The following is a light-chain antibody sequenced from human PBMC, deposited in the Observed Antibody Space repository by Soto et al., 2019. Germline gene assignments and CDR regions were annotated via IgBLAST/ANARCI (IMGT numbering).Light chain of an antibody. Sequence: EIVVTQSPGTLSLSPGERAILSYRASQSVTRTLAWYQRKPGQTPRLLIYDASTRATGIPARFSGSGSGTEFTLTISSLQSEDFAVYYCQQYNNWPLTFGGGTKVDIK. V-gene: IGKV3-15*01. J-gene: IGKJ4*01. CDR1: QSVTRT. CDR2: DAS. CDR3: QQYNNWPLT.